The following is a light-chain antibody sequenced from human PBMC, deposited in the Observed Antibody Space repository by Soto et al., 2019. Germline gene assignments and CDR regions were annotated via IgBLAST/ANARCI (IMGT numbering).Light chain of an antibody. CDR1: QTISSSF. CDR3: QQYGDSPLT. J-gene: IGKJ3*01. CDR2: GSS. Sequence: EIVLTQSPGTLSLFPGERATLSCRASQTISSSFVAWYQQKPGQAPRLLIYGSSTRATGIPDRFSGSGSGTDFTLTITRLEPEDFGVYYCQQYGDSPLTSGPGTKVDIK. V-gene: IGKV3-20*01.